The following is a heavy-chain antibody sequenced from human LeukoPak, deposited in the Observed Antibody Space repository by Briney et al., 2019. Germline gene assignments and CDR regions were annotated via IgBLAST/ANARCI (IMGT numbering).Heavy chain of an antibody. J-gene: IGHJ6*03. V-gene: IGHV3-13*01. CDR1: GFTFSSHG. CDR2: IGTVGDT. D-gene: IGHD3-10*01. CDR3: ARDGRVPMVRGVIIEYYYYMDV. Sequence: GGSLRLSCAASGFTFSSHGMNWVRQVIGKGLEWVSAIGTVGDTYYSGSVKGRFTISRENAKNSLYLQMNSLRAGDTAVYYCARDGRVPMVRGVIIEYYYYMDVWGKGTTVTISS.